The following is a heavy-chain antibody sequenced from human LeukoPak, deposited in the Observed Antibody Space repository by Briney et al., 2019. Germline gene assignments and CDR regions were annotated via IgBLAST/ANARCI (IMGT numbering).Heavy chain of an antibody. CDR2: IYYSGGT. Sequence: SETLSLTCTVSGGSISSYYWSWIRQPPGKGLEWIGYIYYSGGTNHNPSLKSRVTISVDTSKNQFSLKLSSVTAADTAVYYCARSSLMVGATLFDYWGQGTLVTVSS. CDR3: ARSSLMVGATLFDY. D-gene: IGHD1-26*01. V-gene: IGHV4-59*08. J-gene: IGHJ4*02. CDR1: GGSISSYY.